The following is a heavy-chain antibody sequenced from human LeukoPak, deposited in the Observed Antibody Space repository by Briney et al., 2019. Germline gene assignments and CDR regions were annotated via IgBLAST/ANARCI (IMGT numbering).Heavy chain of an antibody. Sequence: GGSLRLSCAASGFTFSSHGMHWVRQAPGKGLEWVAFIRFDGINKYYADSVKGRFTISRDNSKNTLYLQMNSLRTEDTAVYYCAKDYEEEGSFSAKATWGQGALVTVSS. V-gene: IGHV3-30*02. CDR3: AKDYEEEGSFSAKAT. J-gene: IGHJ5*02. CDR1: GFTFSSHG. D-gene: IGHD3-16*01. CDR2: IRFDGINK.